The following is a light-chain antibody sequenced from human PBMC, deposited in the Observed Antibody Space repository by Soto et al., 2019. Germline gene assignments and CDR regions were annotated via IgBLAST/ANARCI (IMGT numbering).Light chain of an antibody. Sequence: QSVLTQPPSASGTPGQRVTISCSGSGSNIGSRYVYWYRQVPGTAPKLLIYQDSQRPSGVPDRFSGSKSGTSASLAISGLRSEDEADYYCTAWYDSLSGPVFGGGTKLTVL. V-gene: IGLV1-47*01. J-gene: IGLJ3*02. CDR3: TAWYDSLSGPV. CDR2: QDS. CDR1: GSNIGSRY.